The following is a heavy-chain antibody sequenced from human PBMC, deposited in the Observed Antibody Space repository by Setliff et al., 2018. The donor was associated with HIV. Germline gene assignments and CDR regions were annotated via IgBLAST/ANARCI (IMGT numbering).Heavy chain of an antibody. V-gene: IGHV4-31*03. CDR2: IYNRGYT. CDR3: AGMFFYGSGSKSDFDY. D-gene: IGHD3-10*01. Sequence: SETLSLTCTVSGGSIMSDGYYWNWIRQRPGEGLEWIGYIYNRGYTYYNPSLKSRVTTSIDTSQNQFSLRLSSVTVADTAVYYCAGMFFYGSGSKSDFDYWGQGTQVTVSS. CDR1: GGSIMSDGYY. J-gene: IGHJ4*02.